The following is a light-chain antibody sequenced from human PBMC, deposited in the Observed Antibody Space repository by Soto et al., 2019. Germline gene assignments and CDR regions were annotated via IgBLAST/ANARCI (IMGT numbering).Light chain of an antibody. J-gene: IGKJ4*01. CDR2: GAS. V-gene: IGKV3D-15*01. Sequence: EIVMTQSPATLSVSPGDGATLSCRASQSVDSNLAWYQQKPGQTPRLLIYGASTRPTGIPARFSGSGSGTEFTLNISSLQSEDSAVYYCQQYNDWPLTFGGGTKVEIK. CDR3: QQYNDWPLT. CDR1: QSVDSN.